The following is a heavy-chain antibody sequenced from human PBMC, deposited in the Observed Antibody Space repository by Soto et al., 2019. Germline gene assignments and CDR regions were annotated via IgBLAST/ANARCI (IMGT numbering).Heavy chain of an antibody. CDR3: ARRPPTVTTYYFDY. V-gene: IGHV4-39*01. Sequence: QLQLQESGPGLVKPSETLSLTCTVSGGSISSVGYYWGWIRQPPGKGLEWIGTIYYSGTTYYNPSLKSRVTISVDTSKNQFALVLSSVTAADTAVYYCARRPPTVTTYYFDYWGQGTLVTVSS. D-gene: IGHD4-17*01. J-gene: IGHJ4*02. CDR1: GGSISSVGYY. CDR2: IYYSGTT.